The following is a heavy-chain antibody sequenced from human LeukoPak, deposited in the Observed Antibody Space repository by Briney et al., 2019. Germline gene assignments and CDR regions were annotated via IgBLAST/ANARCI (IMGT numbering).Heavy chain of an antibody. CDR2: IYYSGST. CDR3: ARSSTVTPTVLGAFDI. V-gene: IGHV4-59*08. D-gene: IGHD4-17*01. CDR1: GGSISGYY. Sequence: SETLSLTCTVSGGSISGYYWSWIRQPPGKGLEWIGYIYYSGSTNYNPSLKSRVTISVDTSKNQFSLKLSSVTAADTAVYYCARSSTVTPTVLGAFDIWGQGTMVTVSS. J-gene: IGHJ3*02.